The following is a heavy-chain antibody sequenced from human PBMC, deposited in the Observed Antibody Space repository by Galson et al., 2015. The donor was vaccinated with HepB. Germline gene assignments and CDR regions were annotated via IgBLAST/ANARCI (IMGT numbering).Heavy chain of an antibody. D-gene: IGHD6-19*01. J-gene: IGHJ6*02. CDR2: IKSKTDGGTT. V-gene: IGHV3-15*01. CDR1: GFTFSNAW. CDR3: MCSAGGYSSGWWDYYYGMDV. Sequence: SLRLSCAASGFTFSNAWMSWVRQAPGKGLEWVGRIKSKTDGGTTDYAAPVKGRFTISRDDSKNTLYLQMNSLKTEDTAVYYCMCSAGGYSSGWWDYYYGMDVWGQGTTVTVSS.